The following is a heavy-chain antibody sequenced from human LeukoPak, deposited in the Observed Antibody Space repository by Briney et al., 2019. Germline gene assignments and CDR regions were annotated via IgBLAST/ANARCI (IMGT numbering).Heavy chain of an antibody. V-gene: IGHV4-38-2*02. J-gene: IGHJ5*02. Sequence: SETLSLTCTVSGYSISSGYYWGWIRQPPGKGLEWIGSIYHSGSTYYNPSLKSRVTISVDTSENQFSLKLSSVTAADTAVYSCARDMGRDNWNHWFDPWGQGTLVTVSS. CDR1: GYSISSGYY. CDR2: IYHSGST. CDR3: ARDMGRDNWNHWFDP. D-gene: IGHD1-20*01.